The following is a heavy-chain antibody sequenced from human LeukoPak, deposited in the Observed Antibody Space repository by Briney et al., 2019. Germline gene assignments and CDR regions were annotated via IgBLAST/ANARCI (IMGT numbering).Heavy chain of an antibody. V-gene: IGHV3-73*01. J-gene: IGHJ6*02. Sequence: PGGSLKLSCAASGFTFSGSAMHWVRQASGKGLEWVGRIRSKANSYATAYAASVKGRFTISRDDSKNTAYLQMNSLKTEDTAVYYCTSSWELLRSYCYVMDVWAKGPRSPSP. CDR2: IRSKANSYAT. CDR1: GFTFSGSA. CDR3: TSSWELLRSYCYVMDV. D-gene: IGHD1-26*01.